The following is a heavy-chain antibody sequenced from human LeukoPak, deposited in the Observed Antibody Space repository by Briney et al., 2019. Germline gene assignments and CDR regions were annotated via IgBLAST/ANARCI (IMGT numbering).Heavy chain of an antibody. J-gene: IGHJ5*02. CDR2: ISYDGSNK. D-gene: IGHD3-3*01. Sequence: GRSLRLSCAASGFTFSSYAMHWVRQAPGKGLEWVAVISYDGSNKYYADSVKGRFTISRDNSKNTLYLQMNSLRAEDTAVYYCARGGVRLRFSSWFDPWGQGTLVTVSS. V-gene: IGHV3-30-3*01. CDR3: ARGGVRLRFSSWFDP. CDR1: GFTFSSYA.